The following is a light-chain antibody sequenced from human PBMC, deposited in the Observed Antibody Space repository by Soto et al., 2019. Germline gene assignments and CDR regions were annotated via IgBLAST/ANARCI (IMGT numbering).Light chain of an antibody. J-gene: IGKJ5*01. CDR3: QQRSNGIT. CDR1: QSISNSY. V-gene: IGKV3-11*01. Sequence: EIVLTQSSGTRSLSPLEISTLSCRASQSISNSYLAWYQQKPGQAPRLLIYDASNRATGIPARFSGSGSGTDFTLTISSLEPEDFAVYYCQQRSNGITFGQGTRLEIK. CDR2: DAS.